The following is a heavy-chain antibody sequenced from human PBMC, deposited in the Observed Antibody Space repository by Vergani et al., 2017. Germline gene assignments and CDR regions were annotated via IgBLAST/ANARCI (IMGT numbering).Heavy chain of an antibody. CDR3: ARAPASFYGGGGWFDP. CDR2: IYYSGST. V-gene: IGHV4-61*10. CDR1: GGSVSSGSYH. J-gene: IGHJ5*02. Sequence: QVQLQESGPGLVKPSETLSLTCIVSGGSVSSGSYHWSWIRQPAGKGLEWIGYIYYSGSTNYNPSLKSRVTISVDTSKNQFSLKLSSVTAADTAVYYCARAPASFYGGGGWFDPWGQGTLVTVSS. D-gene: IGHD2-2*01.